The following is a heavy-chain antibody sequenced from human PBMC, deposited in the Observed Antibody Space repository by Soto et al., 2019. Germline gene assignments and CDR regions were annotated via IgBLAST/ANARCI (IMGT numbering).Heavy chain of an antibody. V-gene: IGHV3-30*18. Sequence: PGGSLRLSCAASGFTFSSYGMHWVRQAPGKGLEWVAVISYDGSNKYYADSVKGRFTISRDNSKNTLYLQMNSLRAEDTAVYYCAKDIGIAALAYWGQGTLVTVSS. J-gene: IGHJ4*02. CDR3: AKDIGIAALAY. CDR1: GFTFSSYG. D-gene: IGHD6-6*01. CDR2: ISYDGSNK.